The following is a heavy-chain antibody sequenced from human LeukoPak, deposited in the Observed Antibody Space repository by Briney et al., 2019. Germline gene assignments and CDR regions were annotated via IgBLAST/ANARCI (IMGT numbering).Heavy chain of an antibody. CDR3: ARDPVIVIRGVAKSPDSYSYAMDV. Sequence: GGSLRLSCTASGFTFSNYGMHWVRQAPGKGLEWVAVIWKDGNNKYYADSVKGRFTISRDNSKNTLYLQMNSLRAEDTAVFYCARDPVIVIRGVAKSPDSYSYAMDVWGQGTTVTVSS. V-gene: IGHV3-33*01. J-gene: IGHJ6*02. D-gene: IGHD3-10*01. CDR2: IWKDGNNK. CDR1: GFTFSNYG.